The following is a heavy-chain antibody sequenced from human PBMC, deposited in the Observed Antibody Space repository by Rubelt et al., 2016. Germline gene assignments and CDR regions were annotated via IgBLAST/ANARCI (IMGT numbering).Heavy chain of an antibody. J-gene: IGHJ4*02. CDR2: INHSGST. Sequence: KGLEWIGEINHSGSTNYNPSLKSRVTISVDTSKNQFSLKLSSVTAADTAVYYCASPMATGFDYWGQGTLVTVSS. V-gene: IGHV4-34*01. CDR3: ASPMATGFDY. D-gene: IGHD5-24*01.